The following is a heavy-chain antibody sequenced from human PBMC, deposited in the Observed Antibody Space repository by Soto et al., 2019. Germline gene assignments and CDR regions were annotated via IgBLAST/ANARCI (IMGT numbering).Heavy chain of an antibody. J-gene: IGHJ4*02. CDR1: GFTFSSYA. CDR2: ISGSGGST. Sequence: EVQLLESGGGLVQPGGSLRLSCAASGFTFSSYAMSWVRQAPGKGLEWVSAISGSGGSTYYADSVKGRLTITRDNSKNTLYQTMNTLRGEDTAVYYCAKLSVDSSGATTYWGQGPLVTVSS. D-gene: IGHD3-22*01. V-gene: IGHV3-23*01. CDR3: AKLSVDSSGATTY.